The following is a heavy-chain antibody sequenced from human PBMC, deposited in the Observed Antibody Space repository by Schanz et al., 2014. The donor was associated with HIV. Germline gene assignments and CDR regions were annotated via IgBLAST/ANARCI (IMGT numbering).Heavy chain of an antibody. D-gene: IGHD2-21*02. J-gene: IGHJ4*02. V-gene: IGHV1-69*01. CDR3: ARSRYGDHPYYFDL. CDR2: IMPKFGTE. CDR1: GGTLSNYA. Sequence: QVQLVQSGAEVKKTGSPVKVSCKAFGGTLSNYAISWVRQAPGQGLEWLGLIMPKFGTENYAQKYQGRVTLTADATTAYMDLSSLKFEDTAVYYCARSRYGDHPYYFDLWGQGTPVAVS.